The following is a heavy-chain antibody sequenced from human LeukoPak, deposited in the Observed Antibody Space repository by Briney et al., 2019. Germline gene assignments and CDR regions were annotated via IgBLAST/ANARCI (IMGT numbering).Heavy chain of an antibody. CDR2: INHSGST. D-gene: IGHD6-25*01. V-gene: IGHV4-34*01. Sequence: PSETLSLTCAVYGGSFSGYYWSWIRQPPGKGLEWIGEINHSGSTNYNPSLKSRVTISVDTSKNQFSLKLSSVTAADPPVYYCARGHQQRLAPRNNYYYYGMDVGGQGATVTAAS. CDR1: GGSFSGYY. J-gene: IGHJ6*02. CDR3: ARGHQQRLAPRNNYYYYGMDV.